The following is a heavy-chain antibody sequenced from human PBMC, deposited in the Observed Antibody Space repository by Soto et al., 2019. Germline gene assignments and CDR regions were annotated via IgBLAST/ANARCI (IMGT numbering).Heavy chain of an antibody. CDR1: GGSFTSNNW. D-gene: IGHD1-7*01. CDR2: IYRTGST. Sequence: QVQLQESGPGLVKPSGTLSLTCAVSGGSFTSNNWWTWVRQPPGQGLECIGEIYRTGSTNYNPALKSRVTISLDKSENHFSLKVTSLTAAYTAVYYCASRDPGTSVDYWVQVTLVTVSS. CDR3: ASRDPGTSVDY. V-gene: IGHV4-4*02. J-gene: IGHJ4*02.